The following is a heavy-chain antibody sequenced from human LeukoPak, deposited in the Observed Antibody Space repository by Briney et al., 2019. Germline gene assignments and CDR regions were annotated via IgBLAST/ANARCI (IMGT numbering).Heavy chain of an antibody. CDR3: TRDQRWSETKRYYFDY. Sequence: GGSLGLSCTASGFTFGDYAMSWFRQAPGKGLEWVGFIRSKAYGGTTEYAASVKGRFTISRDDSKSIAYLQMNSLKTEDTAVYYCTRDQRWSETKRYYFDYWGQGTLVTVSS. D-gene: IGHD2-15*01. J-gene: IGHJ4*02. CDR1: GFTFGDYA. V-gene: IGHV3-49*03. CDR2: IRSKAYGGTT.